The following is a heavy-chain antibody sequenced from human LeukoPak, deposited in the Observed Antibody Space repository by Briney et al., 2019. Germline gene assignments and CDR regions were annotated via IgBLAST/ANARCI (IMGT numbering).Heavy chain of an antibody. CDR3: ASDFWSGLHNWFDP. J-gene: IGHJ5*02. V-gene: IGHV1-2*02. Sequence: ASVKVSCKASGYTFTGYYMHWVRQAPGQGLERMGWINPNSGGTNYAQKFQGRVTMTRDTSISTAYMELSRLRSDDTAVYYCASDFWSGLHNWFDPWGQGTLVTVSS. D-gene: IGHD3-3*01. CDR2: INPNSGGT. CDR1: GYTFTGYY.